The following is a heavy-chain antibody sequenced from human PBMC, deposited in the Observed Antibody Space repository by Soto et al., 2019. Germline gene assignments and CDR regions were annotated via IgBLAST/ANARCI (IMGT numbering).Heavy chain of an antibody. CDR2: IYPGDSDT. J-gene: IGHJ6*02. Sequence: PGESLKISCKGSGYSFTSYWIGWVRQMPGKGLEWMGIIYPGDSDTRYSPSFQGQVTISADKSISTAYLQWSSLRASDTAMYYCARQGPVVVAATRPSYYYGMDVWGQGTTVTVSS. V-gene: IGHV5-51*01. D-gene: IGHD2-15*01. CDR3: ARQGPVVVAATRPSYYYGMDV. CDR1: GYSFTSYW.